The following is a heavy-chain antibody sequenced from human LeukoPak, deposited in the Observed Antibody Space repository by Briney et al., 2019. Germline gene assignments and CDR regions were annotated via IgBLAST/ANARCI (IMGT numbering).Heavy chain of an antibody. CDR3: ASYGDYAIDY. J-gene: IGHJ4*02. CDR1: GGSFSGYY. CDR2: INHSGST. Sequence: PSETQSLTCAVYGGSFSGYYWSWIRQPPGKGLEWIGEINHSGSTNYNPSLKSRVTISVDTSKNQFSLKLSPVTAADTAAYYCASYGDYAIDYWGQGTLVTVSS. D-gene: IGHD4-17*01. V-gene: IGHV4-34*01.